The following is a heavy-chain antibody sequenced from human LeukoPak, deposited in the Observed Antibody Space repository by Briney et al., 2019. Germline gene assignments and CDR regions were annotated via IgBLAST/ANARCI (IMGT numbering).Heavy chain of an antibody. V-gene: IGHV4-34*01. CDR1: GGSFSGYY. CDR2: IDHSGTT. J-gene: IGHJ6*03. CDR3: ATGRNGVVPAPILGVGPWYNYHYMDV. D-gene: IGHD2-2*02. Sequence: SETLSLTCVVHGGSFSGYYWSWIRQPPGKGLEWIGEIDHSGTTNYNPSLKSRVTMSVDTSKNQFSLMVSSVTAADTAVYYCATGRNGVVPAPILGVGPWYNYHYMDVWGKGATVTVSS.